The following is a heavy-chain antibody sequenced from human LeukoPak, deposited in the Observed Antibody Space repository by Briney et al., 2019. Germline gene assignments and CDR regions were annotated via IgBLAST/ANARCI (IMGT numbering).Heavy chain of an antibody. CDR2: MNPNSGNT. D-gene: IGHD5-12*01. CDR3: ARVSFTRGYSGYDLRYFDY. CDR1: GYTFTSYD. Sequence: ASVKVSCKASGYTFTSYDINWVRQATGQGLEWMGWMNPNSGNTGYAQKFQGRVTMTRDTSISTAYMELSSLRSEDTAVYYCARVSFTRGYSGYDLRYFDYWGQGTLVTVSS. J-gene: IGHJ4*02. V-gene: IGHV1-8*01.